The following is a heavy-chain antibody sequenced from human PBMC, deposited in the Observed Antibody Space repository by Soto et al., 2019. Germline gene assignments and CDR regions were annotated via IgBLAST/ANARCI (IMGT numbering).Heavy chain of an antibody. D-gene: IGHD6-19*01. J-gene: IGHJ6*02. CDR1: GGTFSSYT. CDR3: ARDLPPILPLGLVQGYYCGMDV. CDR2: IIPILGIA. V-gene: IGHV1-69*08. Sequence: QVQLVQSGAEVKKPGSSVKVSCKASGGTFSSYTISWVRQAPGQGLEWMGRIIPILGIANYAQKFQGRVKITADQSTSTAYMELSSLRSEDTAVYYCARDLPPILPLGLVQGYYCGMDVWGQGTTVTVSS.